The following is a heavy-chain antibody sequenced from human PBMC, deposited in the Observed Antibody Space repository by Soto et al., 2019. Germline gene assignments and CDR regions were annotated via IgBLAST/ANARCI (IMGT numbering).Heavy chain of an antibody. J-gene: IGHJ5*02. CDR1: GDSISNSRFY. Sequence: SETLSLTCSVSGDSISNSRFYWAWIRQPPGEGLEWIGSIYHTGSTNYNPSLKSRVTISVDKSKNQFSLKLSSVTAADTAVYYCARDQRYYGSGSQADWFDPWGQGTLVTVSS. D-gene: IGHD3-10*01. V-gene: IGHV4-39*07. CDR3: ARDQRYYGSGSQADWFDP. CDR2: IYHTGST.